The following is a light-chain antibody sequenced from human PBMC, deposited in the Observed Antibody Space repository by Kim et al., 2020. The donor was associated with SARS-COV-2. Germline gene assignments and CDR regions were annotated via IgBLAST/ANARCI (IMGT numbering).Light chain of an antibody. J-gene: IGKJ1*01. CDR3: HQSDSLPWT. CDR1: QSIGSN. CDR2: FAS. V-gene: IGKV6D-21*02. Sequence: EIVLTQSPEFQSVTPKEKVSITCRASQSIGSNLHWYQQKPNQSPKLLIKFASQSISGVPSRFIGSGSGTDFTLTISSLEAEDAAAYYCHQSDSLPWTFGQGTKVDIK.